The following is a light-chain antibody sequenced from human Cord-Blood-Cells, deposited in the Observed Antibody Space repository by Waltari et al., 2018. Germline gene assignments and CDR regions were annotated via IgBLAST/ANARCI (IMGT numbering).Light chain of an antibody. J-gene: IGLJ1*01. CDR1: SRAVGDYNY. CDR3: SSYTSSSTLV. CDR2: EVS. V-gene: IGLV2-14*01. Sequence: QSALTQPASVSGSPGQPITISCTGTSRAVGDYNYVSWYQQHPGKAPKLMIYEVSNRPSGVSNRFSGSKSGNTASLTISGLQAEDEADYYCSSYTSSSTLVFGTGTKVTVL.